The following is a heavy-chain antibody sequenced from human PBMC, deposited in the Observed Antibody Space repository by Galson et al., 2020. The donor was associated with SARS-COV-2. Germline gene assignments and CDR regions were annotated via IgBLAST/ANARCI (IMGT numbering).Heavy chain of an antibody. J-gene: IGHJ4*02. V-gene: IGHV3-30*03. CDR2: ISYDGSNK. D-gene: IGHD1-26*01. CDR1: GFTFSSYG. Sequence: TGGSLRLSCAASGFTFSSYGMHWVRQAPGKGLEWVAVISYDGSNKYYADSVKGRFTISRDNSKNTLYLQMNSLRAEDTAVYYCASTVGATPWGIYWGQGTLVTVSS. CDR3: ASTVGATPWGIY.